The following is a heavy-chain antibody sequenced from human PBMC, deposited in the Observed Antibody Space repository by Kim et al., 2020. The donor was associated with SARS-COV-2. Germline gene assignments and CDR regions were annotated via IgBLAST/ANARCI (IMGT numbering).Heavy chain of an antibody. D-gene: IGHD3-10*01. CDR3: AKHIYNGYYYAFDY. V-gene: IGHV5-10-1*01. CDR2: IDPGDSYT. Sequence: GESLKISCRGSGDSFTTRWISWVRQMPGKGLEWMGRIDPGDSYTNYCPSFQGHVTISVDKSISTAYLQWSSLKASDTARYYCAKHIYNGYYYAFDYWGQGTLVTVSS. J-gene: IGHJ4*02. CDR1: GDSFTTRW.